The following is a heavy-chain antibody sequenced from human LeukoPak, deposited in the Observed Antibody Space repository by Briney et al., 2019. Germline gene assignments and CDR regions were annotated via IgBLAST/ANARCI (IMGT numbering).Heavy chain of an antibody. CDR3: ARDGTYDSSAIIDY. Sequence: SETLSLTCAVYGGSFSGYYWGWIRQPPGKGLEWIGSIYHSGSTYYNPSLKSRVTISVDTSKNQFSLKLSSVTAADTAVYYCARDGTYDSSAIIDYWGHGTLVTVSS. CDR1: GGSFSGYY. CDR2: IYHSGST. V-gene: IGHV4-38-2*02. J-gene: IGHJ4*01. D-gene: IGHD3-22*01.